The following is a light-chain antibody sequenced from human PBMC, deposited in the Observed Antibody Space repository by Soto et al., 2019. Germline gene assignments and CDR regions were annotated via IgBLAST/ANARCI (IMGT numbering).Light chain of an antibody. Sequence: VLTQPPSVSGAPGQRVTISCTGSSSNIGAGYDVHWYQQLPGTAPKLLIYDDNKRPSGIPDRFSGSKSGTSATLGITGFQTGDEADYYCGSWDSSLSAYVFGTGTKVTVL. CDR3: GSWDSSLSAYV. V-gene: IGLV1-51*01. CDR2: DDN. J-gene: IGLJ1*01. CDR1: SSNIGAGYD.